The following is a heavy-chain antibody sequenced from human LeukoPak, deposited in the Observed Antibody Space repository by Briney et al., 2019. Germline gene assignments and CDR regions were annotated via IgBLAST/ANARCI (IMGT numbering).Heavy chain of an antibody. Sequence: SETLSLTCTVSGGSISSSSYYWGWIRQPPGNGLEWIGSIYYSGSTYYNPSLKSRVTISVDTSKNQFSLKLSSVTAADTAVYYCARTATVTTPDYWGQGTLVTVSS. CDR2: IYYSGST. CDR3: ARTATVTTPDY. CDR1: GGSISSSSYY. J-gene: IGHJ4*02. V-gene: IGHV4-39*07. D-gene: IGHD4-17*01.